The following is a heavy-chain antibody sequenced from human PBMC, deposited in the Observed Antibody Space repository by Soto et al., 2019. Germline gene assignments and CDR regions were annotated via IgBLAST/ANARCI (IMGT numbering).Heavy chain of an antibody. D-gene: IGHD3-10*01. V-gene: IGHV3-23*01. J-gene: IGHJ5*02. Sequence: PGGSLGLSCAASGFTFGTYAMTWVRQAPGKGLEWVSGMSGSGDSTFYADSVKGRFTISGDKSKNMLYLQMNSLRAEDTAVYYCVRRNYYGSGTFYPGAKFDPWGQGTLVXVSS. CDR3: VRRNYYGSGTFYPGAKFDP. CDR2: MSGSGDST. CDR1: GFTFGTYA.